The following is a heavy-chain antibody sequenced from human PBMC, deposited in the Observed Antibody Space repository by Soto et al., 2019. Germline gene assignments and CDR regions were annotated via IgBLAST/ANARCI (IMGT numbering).Heavy chain of an antibody. CDR3: APYGSGSGFDI. CDR1: GYSFTGCY. V-gene: IGHV1-2*04. CDR2: ITPNSGGT. Sequence: GALVKVSCKASGYSFTGCYMRWVRQAPAQRLEWLGWITPNSGGTTYAQKFQRWFTMTRYTSISPAYMELSRLTSPAPAVYYCAPYGSGSGFDIWRQRTMVTVSS. J-gene: IGHJ3*02. D-gene: IGHD6-25*01.